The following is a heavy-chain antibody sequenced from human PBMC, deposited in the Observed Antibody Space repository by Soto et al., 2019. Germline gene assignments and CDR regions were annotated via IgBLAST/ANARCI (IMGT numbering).Heavy chain of an antibody. Sequence: PSETLSLTCAVSGGSIGTFYWNWVRQFPGRGLEWIGYVYRSGSTYYNPSLKSRVTISVDTSKNQFSLKLSSVTAADTAVYYCARTITMVRGGAGPRENWFDPWGQGTLVTVS. CDR3: ARTITMVRGGAGPRENWFDP. D-gene: IGHD3-10*01. CDR1: GGSIGTFY. V-gene: IGHV4-59*12. CDR2: VYRSGST. J-gene: IGHJ5*02.